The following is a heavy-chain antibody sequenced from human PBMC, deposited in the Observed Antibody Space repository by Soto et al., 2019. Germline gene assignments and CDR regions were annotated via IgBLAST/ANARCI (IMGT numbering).Heavy chain of an antibody. V-gene: IGHV4-34*01. CDR2: INHSGST. J-gene: IGHJ5*02. CDR3: AREMGKRFDP. CDR1: GGSFSGYY. Sequence: PSETPSLTCAVYGGSFSGYYWSWIRQPPGKGLEWIGEINHSGSTNYNPSLKSRVTISVDTSKNQFSLKLSSVTAADTAVYYCAREMGKRFDPWGQGTLVTVSS.